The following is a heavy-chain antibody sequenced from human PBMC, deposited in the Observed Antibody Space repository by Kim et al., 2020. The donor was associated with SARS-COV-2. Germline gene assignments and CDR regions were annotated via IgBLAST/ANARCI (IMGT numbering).Heavy chain of an antibody. CDR3: TRGGGIGVADT. D-gene: IGHD6-19*01. V-gene: IGHV4-39*01. Sequence: RTFYNPSIKSRITISADTSKNQFSLRLTSLTATDTAVYYCTRGGGIGVADTWGQGTLVTVSS. CDR2: RT. J-gene: IGHJ5*02.